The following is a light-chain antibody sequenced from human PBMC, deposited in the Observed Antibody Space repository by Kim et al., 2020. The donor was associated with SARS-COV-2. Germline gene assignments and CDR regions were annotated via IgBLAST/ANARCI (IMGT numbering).Light chain of an antibody. V-gene: IGLV7-46*01. J-gene: IGLJ2*01. Sequence: GQGTLTCGSSTGAVTSGHYPYWFQQKPGQAPRTLIYDKSIKHSGTPARFSGSMLGGKAALTLSGAQPEDEAEYYCVLSYSDTRPGVFGGGTQLTVL. CDR3: VLSYSDTRPGV. CDR2: DKS. CDR1: TGAVTSGHY.